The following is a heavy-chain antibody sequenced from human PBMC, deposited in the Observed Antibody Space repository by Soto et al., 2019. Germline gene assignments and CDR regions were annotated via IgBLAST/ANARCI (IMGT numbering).Heavy chain of an antibody. CDR3: ARDPGPAAPNYYYYYGMDV. J-gene: IGHJ6*02. D-gene: IGHD2-2*01. CDR2: IYTSGST. Sequence: SETLSLTCTVSGGSISSYYWSWIRQPAGKGLEWIGRIYTSGSTNYNPSLKSRVTMSVDTSKNQFSLKLSSVTAADTAVYYCARDPGPAAPNYYYYYGMDVWGQGTTVTVSS. V-gene: IGHV4-4*07. CDR1: GGSISSYY.